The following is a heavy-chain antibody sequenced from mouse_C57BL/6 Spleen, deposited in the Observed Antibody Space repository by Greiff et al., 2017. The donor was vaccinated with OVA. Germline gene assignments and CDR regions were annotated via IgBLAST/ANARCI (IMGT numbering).Heavy chain of an antibody. Sequence: VQLQQSGAELVKPGASVKISCKASGYAFSSYWMNWVKQRPGKGLEWIGQIYPGDGDTNYNGKFKGKATLTADKSSSTAYMPLSSLTSEDSAVYVCARCPYGSSSWFAYWGQGTLVTVSA. CDR2: IYPGDGDT. V-gene: IGHV1-80*01. CDR3: ARCPYGSSSWFAY. D-gene: IGHD1-1*01. CDR1: GYAFSSYW. J-gene: IGHJ3*01.